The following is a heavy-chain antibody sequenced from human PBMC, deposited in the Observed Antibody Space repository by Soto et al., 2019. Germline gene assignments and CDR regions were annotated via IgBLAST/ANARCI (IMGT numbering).Heavy chain of an antibody. D-gene: IGHD1-26*01. V-gene: IGHV3-21*01. Sequence: KPGGSLRLSCAASGFTFSSYSMNWVRQAPGKGLEWVSSISSSSSYIYYADSVKGRFTISRDNAKNSLYLQMNSLRAEDTAVYYCARDPVKTIVGATKGYFDYWGQGTLVTVSS. CDR1: GFTFSSYS. CDR3: ARDPVKTIVGATKGYFDY. CDR2: ISSSSSYI. J-gene: IGHJ4*02.